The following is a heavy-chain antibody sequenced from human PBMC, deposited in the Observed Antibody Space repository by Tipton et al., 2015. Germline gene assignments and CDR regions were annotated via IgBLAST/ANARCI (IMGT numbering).Heavy chain of an antibody. CDR2: IVVGSGNT. CDR3: ARLTVMVSGPPDY. D-gene: IGHD2-8*01. V-gene: IGHV1-58*01. Sequence: QLVQSGAEVKRPGTSVKVSCKASGFSFTSSVVQWVRQARGQRLEWIGWIVVGSGNTNYAEKFQGRVTMTTDTSTSTAYMELRSLRSDDTAVYYCARLTVMVSGPPDYWGQGILVTVSS. CDR1: GFSFTSSV. J-gene: IGHJ4*02.